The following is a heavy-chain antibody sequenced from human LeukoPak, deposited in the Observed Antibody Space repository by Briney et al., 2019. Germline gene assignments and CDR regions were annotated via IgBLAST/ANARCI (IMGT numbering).Heavy chain of an antibody. Sequence: SETLSLTCTVSGDSLRSWYWSWIRQPPGKGLEWIGYAYYSGTTSHNPSLKGRVSISVDTSKKQFSLNLSSVTAADTAVYYCARGAWDTAEREPFDYWGQGTLVTVSS. CDR2: AYYSGTT. J-gene: IGHJ4*02. CDR1: GDSLRSWY. CDR3: ARGAWDTAEREPFDY. D-gene: IGHD5-18*01. V-gene: IGHV4-59*01.